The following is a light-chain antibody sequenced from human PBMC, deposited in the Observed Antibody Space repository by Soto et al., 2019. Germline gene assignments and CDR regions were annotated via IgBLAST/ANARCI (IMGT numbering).Light chain of an antibody. V-gene: IGLV1-44*01. CDR1: SSNIGSNT. CDR2: NNN. Sequence: QSVLTQPPSASGTPGQRVTISCSGSSSNIGSNTVNWYQQLPGTAPKLLIYNNNHRPSGVPDRFSGSKSGTSASLAISGLQSEDEDDYYCAAWDVSLNGLVFGTGTKVTVL. CDR3: AAWDVSLNGLV. J-gene: IGLJ1*01.